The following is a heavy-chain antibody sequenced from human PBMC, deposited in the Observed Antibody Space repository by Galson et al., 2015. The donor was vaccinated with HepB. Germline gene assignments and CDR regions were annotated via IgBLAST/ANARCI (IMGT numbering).Heavy chain of an antibody. Sequence: SLRLSCAASGFTFSSYSMNWVRQAPGKGLEWVSYISSSSSTIYYADSVKGRFTISRDNAKNSLYLQMNSLRAEDTAVYYCARVRYDFWSGYYSIWGQGTMVTVSS. CDR2: ISSSSSTI. CDR1: GFTFSSYS. V-gene: IGHV3-48*01. J-gene: IGHJ3*02. D-gene: IGHD3-3*01. CDR3: ARVRYDFWSGYYSI.